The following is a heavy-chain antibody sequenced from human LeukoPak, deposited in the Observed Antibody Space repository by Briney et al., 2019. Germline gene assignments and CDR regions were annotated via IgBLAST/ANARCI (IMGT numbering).Heavy chain of an antibody. CDR2: ISSSGSSI. D-gene: IGHD3-10*01. V-gene: IGHV3-48*03. J-gene: IGHJ4*02. Sequence: GGSLRLSCAASGFTFSSYEMNWVRQAPGKGLEWVSYISSSGSSIYYADSVKGRFTISRYNAKNSLYLQMNSLRVEDTAVYYCAKVAKYYYGSETYYFFEHWGQGTPVTASS. CDR3: AKVAKYYYGSETYYFFEH. CDR1: GFTFSSYE.